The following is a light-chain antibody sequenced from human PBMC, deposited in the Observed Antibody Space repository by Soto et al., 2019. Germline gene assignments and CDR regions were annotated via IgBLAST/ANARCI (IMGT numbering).Light chain of an antibody. CDR3: SSYTRSSTLYV. V-gene: IGLV2-14*01. CDR2: EVS. Sequence: QSVLTQPAAVSGSPGQSITISCTGTSSDVGGYNYVSWDQQHPGKAPKIMIYEVSNRPPGVSNRFSGSKSGNTASLTISGLQAEAAADYYCSSYTRSSTLYVFGPGPKVTVL. CDR1: SSDVGGYNY. J-gene: IGLJ1*01.